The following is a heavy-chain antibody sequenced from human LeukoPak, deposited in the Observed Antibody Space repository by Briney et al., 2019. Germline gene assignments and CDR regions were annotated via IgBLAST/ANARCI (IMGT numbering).Heavy chain of an antibody. V-gene: IGHV3-11*01. CDR1: GFIFSDYY. J-gene: IGHJ4*02. Sequence: GGSLRLSCAASGFIFSDYYMSWIRQAPGKGLEWVSYISSSGSTMYYTDSVKGRFTISRDNAKDPLYLQMNSLRAEDTAVYYCARDPGSGYEEHFDYWGQGTLVTVSS. CDR2: ISSSGSTM. D-gene: IGHD5-12*01. CDR3: ARDPGSGYEEHFDY.